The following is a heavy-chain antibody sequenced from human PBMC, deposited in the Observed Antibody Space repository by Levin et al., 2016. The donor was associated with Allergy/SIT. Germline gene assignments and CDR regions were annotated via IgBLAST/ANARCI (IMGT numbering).Heavy chain of an antibody. CDR2: IYSGGST. CDR3: ARDLDASLGYYFYFYMDV. D-gene: IGHD3-22*01. J-gene: IGHJ6*03. Sequence: GESLKISCAASGFTVSDNYMSWVRQAPGKGLEWVSVIYSGGSTYYADSVKGRFTISRDNSNNTLYLQLNSLRAEDTAVYYCARDLDASLGYYFYFYMDVWGKGTTVTVSS. V-gene: IGHV3-66*02. CDR1: GFTVSDNY.